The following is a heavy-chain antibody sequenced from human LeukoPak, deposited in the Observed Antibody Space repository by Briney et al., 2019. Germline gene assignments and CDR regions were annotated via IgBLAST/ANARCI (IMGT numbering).Heavy chain of an antibody. CDR1: GFTFSSYS. J-gene: IGHJ6*02. V-gene: IGHV3-48*01. CDR3: AREDSNYNYYYGMDV. CDR2: ISSSSSTI. D-gene: IGHD4-11*01. Sequence: GGSLRLSCAASGFTFSSYSMNWVRQAPGKGLEWVSYISSSSSTIYYADSVKGRFTISRDNAKNSLYLQMNSLRAEDTAVYYCAREDSNYNYYYGMDVWSQGTTVTVSS.